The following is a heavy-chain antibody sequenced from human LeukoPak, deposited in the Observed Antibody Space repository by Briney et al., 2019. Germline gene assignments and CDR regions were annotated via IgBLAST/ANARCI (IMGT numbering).Heavy chain of an antibody. CDR3: ASLTVVRDWFDP. CDR1: GFTFSTYW. V-gene: IGHV3-7*01. Sequence: GGSLRLSCAASGFTFSTYWMSWVRQTPGKGLEWVANIKEDGSEKYYVDSVKGRFTISRDNAKNSLYLQMNSLRAEDTAVYYCASLTVVRDWFDPWGQGTLVIVSS. CDR2: IKEDGSEK. J-gene: IGHJ5*02. D-gene: IGHD2-15*01.